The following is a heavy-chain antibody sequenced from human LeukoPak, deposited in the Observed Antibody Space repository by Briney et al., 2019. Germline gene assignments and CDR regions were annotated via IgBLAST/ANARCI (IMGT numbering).Heavy chain of an antibody. CDR1: GFTFSSHG. J-gene: IGHJ4*02. Sequence: HSGGSLRLSCAASGFTFSSHGMNWVRQAPGKGLEWVSGIIPSGHTTYYADSVRGRFTISRDNSRNTLYLQMNSLRAEDTAVYYCAKDLFAMTGYFDSWGQGTLVTVSS. CDR2: IIPSGHTT. D-gene: IGHD3-10*02. CDR3: AKDLFAMTGYFDS. V-gene: IGHV3-23*01.